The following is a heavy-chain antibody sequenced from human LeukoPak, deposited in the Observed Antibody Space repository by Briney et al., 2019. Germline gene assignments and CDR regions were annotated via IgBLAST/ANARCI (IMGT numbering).Heavy chain of an antibody. V-gene: IGHV3-74*01. CDR3: ARAVAGPSHLDY. CDR2: INSDGSTT. J-gene: IGHJ4*02. Sequence: GGSLRLSCAASGFTFSSYWMHWVRQAPGKGLVWVARINSDGSTTTYADSVKGRFTISRDNAKNTLYLQMNSLRAEDTAVFYCARAVAGPSHLDYWGQGALFTVSS. D-gene: IGHD6-19*01. CDR1: GFTFSSYW.